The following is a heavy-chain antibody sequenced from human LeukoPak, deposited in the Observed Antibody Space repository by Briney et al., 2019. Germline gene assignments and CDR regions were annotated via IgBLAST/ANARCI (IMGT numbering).Heavy chain of an antibody. V-gene: IGHV1-2*02. D-gene: IGHD2/OR15-2a*01. CDR2: INPNSGGT. J-gene: IGHJ5*02. CDR1: GYTFTGYY. CDR3: ARDHVNNLRAGFDP. Sequence: ASVKVSFKASGYTFTGYYMHWVRQAPGQGLEWMGWINPNSGGTDYAQNFQGRVTMTRDTSISTAYMELSRLRSEDTAVYYCARDHVNNLRAGFDPWGQGTLVTVSS.